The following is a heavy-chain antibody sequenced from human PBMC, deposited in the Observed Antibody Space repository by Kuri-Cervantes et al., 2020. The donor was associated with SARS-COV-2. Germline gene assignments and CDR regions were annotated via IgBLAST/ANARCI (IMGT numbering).Heavy chain of an antibody. Sequence: GGSLRLSCAASGFTFSSYGMHWVRQAPGKGLEWVAFIRYDGSNKYYADSVKGRFTISRDNAKNSLYLQMNSLRAEDTAVYYCARDRGYCSGGSCYQHDAFDIWGQGTMVTVSS. CDR3: ARDRGYCSGGSCYQHDAFDI. CDR1: GFTFSSYG. CDR2: IRYDGSNK. J-gene: IGHJ3*02. V-gene: IGHV3-30*02. D-gene: IGHD2-15*01.